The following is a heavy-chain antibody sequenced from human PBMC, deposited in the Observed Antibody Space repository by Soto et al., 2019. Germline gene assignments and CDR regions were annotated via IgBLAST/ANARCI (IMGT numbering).Heavy chain of an antibody. CDR1: GFSLNTRGVG. CDR3: AHIRGNLLPGHYYFDY. V-gene: IGHV2-5*02. CDR2: ISWDGEK. J-gene: IGHJ4*02. D-gene: IGHD3-9*01. Sequence: QITLKESGPPLLKPTQTLTLTCTFSGFSLNTRGVGVGWIRQPPGKALEWLALISWDGEKRYRPSLNSRLTITKGTHENPVGLTTTTMDPVDTATYDCAHIRGNLLPGHYYFDYCVQGTLVTVSS.